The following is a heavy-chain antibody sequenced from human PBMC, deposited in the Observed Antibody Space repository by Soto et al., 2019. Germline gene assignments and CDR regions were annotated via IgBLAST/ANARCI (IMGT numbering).Heavy chain of an antibody. J-gene: IGHJ4*02. D-gene: IGHD1-26*01. V-gene: IGHV3-23*01. Sequence: EVQILQSGGGLEQPGGSLRLSCAASGFTFSNYAMSWIRRAPGKGLEWVSTIRETGNTYYADSVRGRFATSRDNSENTLYLQLSSLRAEDTAVYYCAKQQMGVIRALDYWGQGTLVTVSS. CDR2: IRETGNT. CDR1: GFTFSNYA. CDR3: AKQQMGVIRALDY.